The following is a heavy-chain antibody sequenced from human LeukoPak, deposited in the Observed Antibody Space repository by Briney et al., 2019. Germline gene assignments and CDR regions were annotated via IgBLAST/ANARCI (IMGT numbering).Heavy chain of an antibody. CDR1: GDSIASYY. CDR2: VFYSGPT. J-gene: IGHJ4*02. V-gene: IGHV4-59*01. D-gene: IGHD1-26*01. Sequence: SETLSLTCTVSGDSIASYYWSWIRQPPGEGLQWIGYVFYSGPTNYDASLKSRVAISVDRSKNQFSLKLTSVSAADTAVYYCAGRSARYFDSWGQGTPVTVSS. CDR3: AGRSARYFDS.